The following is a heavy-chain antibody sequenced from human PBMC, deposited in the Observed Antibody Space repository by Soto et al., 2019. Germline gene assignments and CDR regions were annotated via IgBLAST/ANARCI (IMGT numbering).Heavy chain of an antibody. CDR3: ARERTPDYYYYGMDV. CDR2: ISSSSSYI. V-gene: IGHV3-21*01. CDR1: VFAFVSYS. J-gene: IGHJ6*02. Sequence: GGALRLSFSASVFAFVSYSMNWVRQAPGKGLEWVSSISSSSSYIYYADSVKGRFTISRDNAKNSLYLQMNSLRAEDTAVYYCARERTPDYYYYGMDVWGQGTTVNVS.